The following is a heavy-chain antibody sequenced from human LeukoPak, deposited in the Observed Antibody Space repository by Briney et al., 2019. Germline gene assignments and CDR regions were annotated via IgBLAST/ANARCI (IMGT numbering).Heavy chain of an antibody. CDR1: GGSISSYY. CDR3: ARDRGWTTAYFDY. V-gene: IGHV4-59*01. CDR2: IYYSGST. Sequence: PSETLSLTCTVSGGSISSYYWSWIRQPPGKGLEWIGYIYYSGSTNYNPSLKSRVTISVDTSKNQFSLKLSSVTAADTAVYYCARDRGWTTAYFDYWGQGTLVTVSS. J-gene: IGHJ4*02. D-gene: IGHD6-19*01.